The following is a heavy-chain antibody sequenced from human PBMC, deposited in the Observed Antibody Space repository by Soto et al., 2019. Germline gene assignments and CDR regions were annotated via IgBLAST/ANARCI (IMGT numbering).Heavy chain of an antibody. CDR2: TYYRSKWYY. CDR3: ARGEQYSGRIFDY. CDR1: GDSVSSNSAG. J-gene: IGHJ4*01. Sequence: SPTLSLPCAITGDSVSSNSAGWSWVRQSPSRGLEWLGRTYYRSKWYYEYAVSVRGRLTINPDTSKNQYSLQLNSVTPEDTAVYFCARGEQYSGRIFDYWGQGTLVTV. D-gene: IGHD1-26*01. V-gene: IGHV6-1*01.